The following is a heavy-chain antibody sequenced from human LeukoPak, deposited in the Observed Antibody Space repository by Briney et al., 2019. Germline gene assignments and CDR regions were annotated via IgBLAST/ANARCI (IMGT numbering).Heavy chain of an antibody. CDR2: ISGSGGST. J-gene: IGHJ4*02. Sequence: GGSLRLSCAASGFPFNTYAMSWVRQAPGKGLEWVSAISGSGGSTYYADSVKGRFTISRDNSKNTLYLQMNSLRAEDTAVYYCAKVTLLGASSPYYFDYWGQGTLVTVSS. V-gene: IGHV3-23*01. CDR3: AKVTLLGASSPYYFDY. CDR1: GFPFNTYA. D-gene: IGHD1-26*01.